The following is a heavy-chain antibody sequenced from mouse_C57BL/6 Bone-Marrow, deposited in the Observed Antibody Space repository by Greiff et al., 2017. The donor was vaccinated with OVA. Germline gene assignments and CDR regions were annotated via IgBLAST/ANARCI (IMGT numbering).Heavy chain of an antibody. V-gene: IGHV5-6*01. J-gene: IGHJ4*01. Sequence: DVQLVESGGDLVKPGGSLKLSCAASGFTFSSYGMSWVRQTPDKGLEWVATISSGGSSTYYPDSLKGRVTISRDNAKNTLYLQMSRLKSEDTAMYDGARRRYYGSSSLGYDMDYWGQGTSVTVSS. D-gene: IGHD1-1*01. CDR2: ISSGGSST. CDR3: ARRRYYGSSSLGYDMDY. CDR1: GFTFSSYG.